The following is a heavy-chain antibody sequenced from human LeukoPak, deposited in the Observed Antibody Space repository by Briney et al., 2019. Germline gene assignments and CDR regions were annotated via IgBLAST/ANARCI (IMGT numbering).Heavy chain of an antibody. CDR3: AREGSSGWYSYYYYYMDV. Sequence: GGSLRLSCAASGFTLSRYWMSWVRQAPGKGLEWVANIKQDGSEKYYVDSVKGRFTISRDNAKNSLYLQMNSLRAEDTAVYYCAREGSSGWYSYYYYYMDVWGKGTTVTVSS. D-gene: IGHD6-19*01. CDR1: GFTLSRYW. CDR2: IKQDGSEK. J-gene: IGHJ6*03. V-gene: IGHV3-7*01.